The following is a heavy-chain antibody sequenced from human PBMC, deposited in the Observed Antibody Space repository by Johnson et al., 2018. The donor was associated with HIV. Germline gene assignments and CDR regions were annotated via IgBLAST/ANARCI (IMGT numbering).Heavy chain of an antibody. D-gene: IGHD7-27*01. CDR1: GFTFSNHG. CDR3: AKDRNWGASGAFDI. Sequence: QVQVVESGGGVVQPGRSQRLSCAASGFTFSNHGMHWVRQAPGKGLEWVAVISYDGSNKYYADSVKGRFTISRDNSNNTLYLQMDSLRAEDTAVYYCAKDRNWGASGAFDIWGQGTMVTVSS. J-gene: IGHJ3*02. V-gene: IGHV3-30*18. CDR2: ISYDGSNK.